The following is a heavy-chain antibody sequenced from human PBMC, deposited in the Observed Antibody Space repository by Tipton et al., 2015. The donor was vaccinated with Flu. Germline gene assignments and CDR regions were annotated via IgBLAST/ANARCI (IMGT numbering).Heavy chain of an antibody. D-gene: IGHD5-12*01. CDR2: ISGGGGRT. J-gene: IGHJ4*02. Sequence: SLRLSCTASGFTFDDYAMHWVRQVPGKGLEWVSGISGGGGRTYYADSVKGRFSIARDNSKNTLYLQMNSLRAEDTAIYYCAKVIPEIVAGLDYWGQGTPVTVSS. CDR1: GFTFDDYA. CDR3: AKVIPEIVAGLDY. V-gene: IGHV3-23*01.